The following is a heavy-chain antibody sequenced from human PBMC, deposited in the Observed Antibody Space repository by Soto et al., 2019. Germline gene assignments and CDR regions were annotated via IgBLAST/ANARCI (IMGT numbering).Heavy chain of an antibody. CDR2: IIPIFGTA. J-gene: IGHJ3*02. Sequence: GASVKVSRKASGGTLSSFSISWVRQGPGQGLEWMGGIIPIFGTANYAQKFQGRVTITADESTSTAYMELSSLRSEDTAVYYCARGRDSSNLDAFDIWGQGTMVTVSS. D-gene: IGHD3-22*01. CDR1: GGTLSSFS. V-gene: IGHV1-69*01. CDR3: ARGRDSSNLDAFDI.